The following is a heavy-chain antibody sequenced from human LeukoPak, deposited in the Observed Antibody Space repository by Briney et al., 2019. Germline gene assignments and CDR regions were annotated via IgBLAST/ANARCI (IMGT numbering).Heavy chain of an antibody. CDR3: ARDRRGLYDFWSGYHGMDV. D-gene: IGHD3-3*01. CDR1: GFTFSSYA. Sequence: GGSLRLSCAASGFTFSSYAMHWVRQAPGKGLEWVAVISYDGSNKYYADSVKGRFTISRDNSKNTLYLQMNSLRAEDTAVYYCARDRRGLYDFWSGYHGMDVWGRGTTVTVSS. CDR2: ISYDGSNK. V-gene: IGHV3-30-3*01. J-gene: IGHJ6*02.